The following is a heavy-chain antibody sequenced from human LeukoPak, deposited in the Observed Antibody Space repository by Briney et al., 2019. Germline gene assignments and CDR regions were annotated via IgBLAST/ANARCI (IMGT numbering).Heavy chain of an antibody. CDR3: AKSSGIAPYYFDY. CDR1: GFTFSSYA. V-gene: IGHV3-23*01. D-gene: IGHD1-26*01. Sequence: LGGPLRLSCAASGFTFSSYAMSWVRQAPGKGLEWVLAISGSGGSTYYADSVKGRFTISRDNSKNTLYLQTNSLRAEDTAVYYCAKSSGIAPYYFDYWGQGTLVTVSS. CDR2: ISGSGGST. J-gene: IGHJ4*02.